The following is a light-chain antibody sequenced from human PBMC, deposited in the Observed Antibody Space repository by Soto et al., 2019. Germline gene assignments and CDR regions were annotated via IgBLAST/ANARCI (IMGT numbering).Light chain of an antibody. CDR3: QQYYTFPLYT. CDR2: DTS. V-gene: IGKV1D-8*01. J-gene: IGKJ2*01. CDR1: QDIGHY. Sequence: VIWMTQSPSFLSAIRGDRVTISCRMSQDIGHYLAWYRQKPGKAPELLIYDTSGLQTGAPSRFSGSGSGTYFTLTISSLQSEDFATYYCQQYYTFPLYTFGQGTKLEI.